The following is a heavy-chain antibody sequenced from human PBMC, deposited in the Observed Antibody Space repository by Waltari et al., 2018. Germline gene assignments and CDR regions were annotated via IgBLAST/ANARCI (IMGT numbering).Heavy chain of an antibody. CDR1: GFTVSSKY. CDR3: ARNYGDYVASFDY. J-gene: IGHJ4*02. V-gene: IGHV3-53*01. D-gene: IGHD4-17*01. CDR2: INSGGST. Sequence: EVQLVESGGGLIQPGGSLRLSCAASGFTVSSKYMGWVRRAPGKGLEWVSVINSGGSTYYADSVKCRFTISRDNSKNTLYLQMNSLRAEDTAVYYCARNYGDYVASFDYWGQGTLVTVSS.